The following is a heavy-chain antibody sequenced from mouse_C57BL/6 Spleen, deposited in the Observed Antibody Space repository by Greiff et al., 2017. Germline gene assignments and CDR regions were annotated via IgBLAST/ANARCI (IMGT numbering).Heavy chain of an antibody. Sequence: VQLQQSGPELVKPGASVKISCKASGYAFSSSWMNWVKQRPGKGLEWIGRIYPGDGDTNYNGKFKGKATLTADKSSSTAYMQLSSLTSEDSAVYFCARWGYEYCDYGGQGTTLTVSS. CDR3: ARWGYEYCDY. J-gene: IGHJ2*01. CDR2: IYPGDGDT. V-gene: IGHV1-82*01. D-gene: IGHD2-2*01. CDR1: GYAFSSSW.